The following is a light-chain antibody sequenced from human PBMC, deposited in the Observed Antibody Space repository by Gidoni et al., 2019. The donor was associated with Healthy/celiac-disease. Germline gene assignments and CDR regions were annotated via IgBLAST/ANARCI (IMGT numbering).Light chain of an antibody. CDR3: QQSYSTPLVT. CDR1: QSISSY. V-gene: IGKV1-39*01. Sequence: DIQMTQSPSSLSASVGDRVTITCRASQSISSYLNWYQQKPGKAPKLLIYAASSLQSGVPSRFSGSGSGTYFPLTISSLQPEDFATYYCQQSYSTPLVTCGGGTKVEIK. CDR2: AAS. J-gene: IGKJ4*01.